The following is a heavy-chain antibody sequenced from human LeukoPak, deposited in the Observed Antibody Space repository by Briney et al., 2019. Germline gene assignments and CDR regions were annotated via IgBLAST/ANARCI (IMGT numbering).Heavy chain of an antibody. D-gene: IGHD6-6*01. CDR3: ARKSSSGFDY. Sequence: PSETLSLICSVSGVSIKSSYWSWIRQPPGKGLEWIGDIHYSESINYNPSLKSRVTISVDTSKNQLSLKLSSVTAADTAVYYCARKSSSGFDYWGQGTLVTVSS. J-gene: IGHJ4*02. CDR1: GVSIKSSY. V-gene: IGHV4-59*08. CDR2: IHYSESI.